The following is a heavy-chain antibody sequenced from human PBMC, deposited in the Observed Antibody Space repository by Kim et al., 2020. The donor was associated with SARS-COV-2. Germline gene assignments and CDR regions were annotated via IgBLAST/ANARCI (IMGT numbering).Heavy chain of an antibody. Sequence: GGSLRLSCAASGFTFSSYSMNWVRQAPGKGLEWVSSISSSSSYIYYADSVKGRFTISRDNAKNSLYLQMNSLRAEDTAVYYCARDHSWGLVASVVGAFDYWGQGTLVTVSS. CDR2: ISSSSSYI. D-gene: IGHD5-12*01. J-gene: IGHJ4*02. CDR3: ARDHSWGLVASVVGAFDY. V-gene: IGHV3-21*01. CDR1: GFTFSSYS.